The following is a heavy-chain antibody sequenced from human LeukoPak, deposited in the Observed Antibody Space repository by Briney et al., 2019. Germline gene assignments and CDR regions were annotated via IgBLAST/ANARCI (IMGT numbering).Heavy chain of an antibody. Sequence: GGSLRLSCAASGFTFSSYEMNWVRQAPGKGLEWVSYISISGSTIYYVDSVKGRFTISRDNAKNSLYLQMNSLRAEDTAVYYCAGFDYYGSESYYNHFDSWGQGTLVTVSS. V-gene: IGHV3-48*03. CDR1: GFTFSSYE. D-gene: IGHD3-10*01. J-gene: IGHJ4*02. CDR2: ISISGSTI. CDR3: AGFDYYGSESYYNHFDS.